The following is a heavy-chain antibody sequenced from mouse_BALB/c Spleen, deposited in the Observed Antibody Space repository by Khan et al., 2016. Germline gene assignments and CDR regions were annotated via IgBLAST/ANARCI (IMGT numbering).Heavy chain of an antibody. Sequence: EVQLQESGPGLVKPSQSLSLTCTATGYSITSDYAWNWIRQFPGNKLEWMGYISYSGSTRYYPSLKSRISFTRDTSKNQFFLQLNSVTTEDTATYYCARTPTAYYTMDYWGQGTSVTVSS. CDR3: ARTPTAYYTMDY. D-gene: IGHD1-2*01. CDR1: GYSITSDYA. J-gene: IGHJ4*01. V-gene: IGHV3-2*02. CDR2: ISYSGST.